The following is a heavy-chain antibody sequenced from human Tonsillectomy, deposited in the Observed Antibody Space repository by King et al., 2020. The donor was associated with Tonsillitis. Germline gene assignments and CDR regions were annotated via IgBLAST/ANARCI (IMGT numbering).Heavy chain of an antibody. V-gene: IGHV3-64D*06. D-gene: IGHD3-16*02. CDR2: ISSNGGST. Sequence: VQLVESGGGLVQPGGSLRLSCSASGFTFSSYAMHWVRQAPGKGLEYVSAISSNGGSTYYADSVKGRFTISRDNSKNTLYLQMNILGTEDTAVYYCVKDQAENDYVWGSYRYGAFDIWGQGTMVTVSS. J-gene: IGHJ3*02. CDR3: VKDQAENDYVWGSYRYGAFDI. CDR1: GFTFSSYA.